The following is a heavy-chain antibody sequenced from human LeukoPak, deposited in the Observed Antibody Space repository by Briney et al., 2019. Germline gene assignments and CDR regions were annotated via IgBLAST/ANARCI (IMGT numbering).Heavy chain of an antibody. Sequence: GGSLRLSCAASGFTFSSYGMHWVRQAPGKGLEWVANIKQDGSEKYYVDSVKGRFTISRDNAKNSLYLQMNSLRAEDTAVYYCAREYSSSYYFDYWGQGTLVTVSS. CDR1: GFTFSSYG. J-gene: IGHJ4*02. D-gene: IGHD6-6*01. V-gene: IGHV3-7*01. CDR3: AREYSSSYYFDY. CDR2: IKQDGSEK.